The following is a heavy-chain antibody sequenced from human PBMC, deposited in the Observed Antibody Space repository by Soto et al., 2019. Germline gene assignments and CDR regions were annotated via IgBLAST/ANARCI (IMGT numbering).Heavy chain of an antibody. Sequence: PGGSLRLSCAASGFTFSSYAMHWVRQAPGKGLEWVAVISYDGSNKYYADSVKGRFTISRDNSKNTLYLQMNSLRAEDTAVYYCARGSLREVLRFLDPVADYYGMDVWGQGTTVTVSS. CDR1: GFTFSSYA. CDR3: ARGSLREVLRFLDPVADYYGMDV. D-gene: IGHD3-3*01. V-gene: IGHV3-30-3*01. J-gene: IGHJ6*02. CDR2: ISYDGSNK.